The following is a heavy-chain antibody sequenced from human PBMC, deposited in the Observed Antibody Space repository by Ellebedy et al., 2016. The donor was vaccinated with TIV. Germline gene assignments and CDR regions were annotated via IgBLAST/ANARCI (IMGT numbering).Heavy chain of an antibody. Sequence: ASVKVSXXASGYTFTGYYMHWVRQAPGQGLEWMGWINPNSGGTNYAQKFQGRVTITADESTSTAYMELSSLRAEDTAVYYCARDYGDYDYYGMDVWGQGTTVTVSS. J-gene: IGHJ6*02. CDR3: ARDYGDYDYYGMDV. CDR1: GYTFTGYY. CDR2: INPNSGGT. V-gene: IGHV1-2*02. D-gene: IGHD4-17*01.